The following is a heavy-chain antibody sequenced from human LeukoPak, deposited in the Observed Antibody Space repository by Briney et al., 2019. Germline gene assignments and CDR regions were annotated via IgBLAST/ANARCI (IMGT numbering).Heavy chain of an antibody. Sequence: PSETLSLTCTVSGGSISSYCWSWIRQPPGKGLEWIGYIYYTGSTNYNPSLKSRVTISVDTSKNQFSLKVSSVTAADTAVYYCARERSSSSSYFDYWGQGTLVTVSS. D-gene: IGHD6-6*01. CDR3: ARERSSSSSYFDY. J-gene: IGHJ4*02. CDR2: IYYTGST. CDR1: GGSISSYC. V-gene: IGHV4-59*01.